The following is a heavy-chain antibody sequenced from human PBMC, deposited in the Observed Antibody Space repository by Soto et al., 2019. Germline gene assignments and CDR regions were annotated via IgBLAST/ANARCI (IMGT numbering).Heavy chain of an antibody. CDR3: ARDVGNGYGSGYGH. V-gene: IGHV1-18*01. D-gene: IGHD5-18*01. CDR1: GYTFTTDG. Sequence: QVHLVQSGPEVKKPGASVTVSCKVSGYTFTTDGVSWVRQAPGQGLEWMGWISTSNGDTNYAQKLQGRVTMTTDTSTNTAYMEVKSLRSDDTAVYFCARDVGNGYGSGYGHWGQGTLVTVSS. J-gene: IGHJ4*02. CDR2: ISTSNGDT.